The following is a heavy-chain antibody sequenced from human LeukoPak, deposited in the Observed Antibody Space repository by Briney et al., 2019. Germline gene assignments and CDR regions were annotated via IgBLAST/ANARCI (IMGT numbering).Heavy chain of an antibody. V-gene: IGHV3-11*04. Sequence: PGGSLRLSCAASGFTFSDYYKSWIRQAPGKGLEWVSYISSSGSTIYYADSVKGRFTISRDNAKNSLYLQMNSLRAEDTAVYYCASRRENDYGDYGEVDWGQGTLVTVSS. CDR1: GFTFSDYY. J-gene: IGHJ4*02. CDR2: ISSSGSTI. D-gene: IGHD4-17*01. CDR3: ASRRENDYGDYGEVD.